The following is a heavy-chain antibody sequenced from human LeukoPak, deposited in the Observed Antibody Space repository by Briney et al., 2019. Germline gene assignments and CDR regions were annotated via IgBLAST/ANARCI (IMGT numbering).Heavy chain of an antibody. CDR2: ISAYNGNT. J-gene: IGHJ4*02. CDR1: GYTFTSYG. D-gene: IGHD3-3*01. V-gene: IGHV1-18*01. Sequence: ASVKVSCKASGYTFTSYGISWVRQAPGQGLEWMGWISAYNGNTNYAQKLQGRVTMTTDTSTSTAYMELRSLRSDDTAVYYCARDRAVLRFLEWPFDYWGQGTLVTVSS. CDR3: ARDRAVLRFLEWPFDY.